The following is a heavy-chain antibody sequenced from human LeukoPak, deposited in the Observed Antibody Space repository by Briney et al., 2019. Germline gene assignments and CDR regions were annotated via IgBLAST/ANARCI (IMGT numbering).Heavy chain of an antibody. J-gene: IGHJ4*02. CDR3: ARTRYGSGSYYR. Sequence: SETLSLTCAVYGGSFSGYYWSWIRQPPGKGLEWIGEINHSGSTNFNPSLKSRVTISVDTSKNQFSLKLSSVTAADTAVYYCARTRYGSGSYYRWGQGTLVTVSS. CDR1: GGSFSGYY. V-gene: IGHV4-34*01. CDR2: INHSGST. D-gene: IGHD3-10*01.